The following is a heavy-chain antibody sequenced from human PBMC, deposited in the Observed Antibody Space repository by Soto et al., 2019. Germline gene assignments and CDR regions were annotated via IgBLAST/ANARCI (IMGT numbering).Heavy chain of an antibody. Sequence: GGSLRLSCTFSGFTSDDYDYALTWVRQAPGKGLQWLGLIRGSTYGGTTEYAASVKGRFTISRDDSKGITYLQMNSLKTDDTDIYYCARAPHEFWKSYWFDPGGKGPRVTVSS. V-gene: IGHV3-49*04. J-gene: IGHJ5*02. CDR2: IRGSTYGGTT. D-gene: IGHD3-3*01. CDR1: GFTSDDYDYA. CDR3: ARAPHEFWKSYWFDP.